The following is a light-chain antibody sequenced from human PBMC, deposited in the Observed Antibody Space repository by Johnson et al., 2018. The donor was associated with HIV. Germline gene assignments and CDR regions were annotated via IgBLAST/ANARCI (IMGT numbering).Light chain of an antibody. CDR3: GIWDSSLTTSYV. V-gene: IGLV1-51*01. J-gene: IGLJ1*01. CDR1: SSNIGNNY. CDR2: DNN. Sequence: QSVLTQPPSVSAAPGQKVTISCSGSSSNIGNNYVSWYQQLPGTAPKLLIYDNNKRPSGIPDRFSGSKSGTSATLGITGLRTGDEADYYCGIWDSSLTTSYVFGTGTKVIVV.